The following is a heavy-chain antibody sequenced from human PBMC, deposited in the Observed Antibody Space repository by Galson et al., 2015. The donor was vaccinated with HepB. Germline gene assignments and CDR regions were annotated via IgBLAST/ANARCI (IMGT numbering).Heavy chain of an antibody. J-gene: IGHJ6*03. V-gene: IGHV1-8*01. CDR1: GYTFTSYD. CDR2: MNPNSGNT. CDR3: ARTDTIFGVVIGGHMDV. Sequence: SCKASGYTFTSYDINWVRQATGQGLEWMGWMNPNSGNTGYAQKFQGRVTMTRNTSISTAYMELSSLRSEDTAVYYCARTDTIFGVVIGGHMDVWGKGTTVTVSS. D-gene: IGHD3-3*01.